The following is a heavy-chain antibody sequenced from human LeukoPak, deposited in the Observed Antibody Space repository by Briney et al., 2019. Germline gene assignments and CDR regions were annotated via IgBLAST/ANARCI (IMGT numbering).Heavy chain of an antibody. Sequence: SETLSLTCTVSGGSISSFYWSWIRQPAGKGLEWIGRIYTSGSTNYNPSLKSRVTISVKTSKNQFSLKLSSVTAADTAVYYCARVTGYMIEDYFDYWGQGTLVTVSS. CDR2: IYTSGST. D-gene: IGHD3-22*01. J-gene: IGHJ4*02. CDR3: ARVTGYMIEDYFDY. V-gene: IGHV4-4*07. CDR1: GGSISSFY.